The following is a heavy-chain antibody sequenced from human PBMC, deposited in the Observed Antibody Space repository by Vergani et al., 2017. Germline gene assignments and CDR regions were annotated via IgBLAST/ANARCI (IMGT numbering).Heavy chain of an antibody. CDR3: ARVDPGGYSGYVH. CDR1: GFTFSSYT. J-gene: IGHJ4*02. CDR2: IIPILGIA. D-gene: IGHD5-12*01. Sequence: QVQLVESGGGVVQPGGSLRLSCAASGFTFSSYTISWVRQAPGQGLEWMGRIIPILGIANYAQKFQGRVTITADKSTSTAYMELSSLRSEDTAVYYCARVDPGGYSGYVHWGQGTLVTVSS. V-gene: IGHV1-69*09.